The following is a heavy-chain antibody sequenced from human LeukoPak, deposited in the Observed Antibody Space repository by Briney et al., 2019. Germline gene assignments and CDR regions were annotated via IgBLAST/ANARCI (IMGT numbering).Heavy chain of an antibody. Sequence: GGSLRLSCAASGFTFSVDSMNWVRQAPGEGLEWVSSISSSSSYIYYAGSVKGRFTISRDNAKNSLYLQMNSLRAADTAVYYCAREGQRRYFDYWGQGTLVTVSS. CDR1: GFTFSVDS. D-gene: IGHD6-25*01. CDR3: AREGQRRYFDY. V-gene: IGHV3-21*01. CDR2: ISSSSSYI. J-gene: IGHJ4*02.